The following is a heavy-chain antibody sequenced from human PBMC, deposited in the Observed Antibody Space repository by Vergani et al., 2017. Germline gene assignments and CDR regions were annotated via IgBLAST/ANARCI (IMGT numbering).Heavy chain of an antibody. CDR3: ARSIFGMVSPSYNCFDP. V-gene: IGHV4-4*07. CDR2: IYTSGST. D-gene: IGHD3-3*01. CDR1: GGSISSYY. J-gene: IGHJ5*02. Sequence: QVQLQESGPGLVKPSETLSLTCTVSGGSISSYYWSWIRQPAGKGLEWIGRIYTSGSTNYNPSLKSRGTMSVDTSKNQFSLKLSSVTAAYAAVYYCARSIFGMVSPSYNCFDPWGQGTLVTVSS.